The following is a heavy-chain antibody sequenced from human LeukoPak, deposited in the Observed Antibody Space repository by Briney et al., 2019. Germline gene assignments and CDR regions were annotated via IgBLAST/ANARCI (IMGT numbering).Heavy chain of an antibody. CDR1: GFTFSSYS. V-gene: IGHV3-7*03. D-gene: IGHD5-18*01. CDR2: INEGGGLK. CDR3: AKDKGVDTAIFDY. J-gene: IGHJ4*02. Sequence: PGGSLRLSCAASGFTFSSYSMNWVRQAPGKGLEWVANINEGGGLKYYVDSVKGRFTISRDNSKNTLYLQMNSLRAEDTAVYYCAKDKGVDTAIFDYWGQGTLVTVSS.